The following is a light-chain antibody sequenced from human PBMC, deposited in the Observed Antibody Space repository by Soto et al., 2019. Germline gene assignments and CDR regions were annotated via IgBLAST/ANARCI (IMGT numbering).Light chain of an antibody. Sequence: DIVMTQSPAILSVSLGARATLSCLASQSISDNLAWYQQRSGQAPRLLIYGASTRATGVPARFSGSGSGTESTLTISSLQSDDFAIYYCQQYKSWPPLTFGGGTKVE. V-gene: IGKV3-15*01. CDR2: GAS. J-gene: IGKJ4*01. CDR3: QQYKSWPPLT. CDR1: QSISDN.